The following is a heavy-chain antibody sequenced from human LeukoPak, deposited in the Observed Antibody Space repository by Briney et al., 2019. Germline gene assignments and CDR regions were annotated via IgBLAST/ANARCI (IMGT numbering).Heavy chain of an antibody. J-gene: IGHJ4*02. D-gene: IGHD6-25*01. V-gene: IGHV3-53*01. Sequence: GGSLRLSCAASGFTVSGNYMSWVRQAPGKGLEWVSLIYSGGSTYYADPVKGRFTISRDHSKNTLYLQMDSLRAEDTAVYYCATRELYTSGWSSFDFWGQGTLVTVSS. CDR3: ATRELYTSGWSSFDF. CDR1: GFTVSGNY. CDR2: IYSGGST.